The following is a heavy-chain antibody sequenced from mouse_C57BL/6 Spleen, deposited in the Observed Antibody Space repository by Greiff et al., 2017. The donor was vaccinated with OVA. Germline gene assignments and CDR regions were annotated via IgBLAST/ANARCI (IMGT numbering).Heavy chain of an antibody. V-gene: IGHV1-64*01. CDR3: ARKNYFDY. Sequence: QLQQPGAELVKPGASVKLSCKASGYTFTCYWMNWVKQRPGKGLEWIGKIHPNSDSTKYNGKFKGKATLTVDKSSSTAYMQLSSLTSEDSAVYYSARKNYFDYWGQGTTLTVSS. CDR2: IHPNSDST. J-gene: IGHJ2*01. CDR1: GYTFTCYW.